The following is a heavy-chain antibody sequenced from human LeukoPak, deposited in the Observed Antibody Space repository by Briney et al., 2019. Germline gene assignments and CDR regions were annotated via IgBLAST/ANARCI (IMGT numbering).Heavy chain of an antibody. D-gene: IGHD5-18*01. J-gene: IGHJ4*02. CDR3: ARVDDSYGYVY. CDR1: GGTFISYA. CDR2: IIPIFGTV. V-gene: IGHV1-69*13. Sequence: SVKVSCKASGGTFISYAISWVRQAPGQGLEWMGGIIPIFGTVNYAQKFQGRVTITADESTSTAYMELSSLRSEDTAVYYCARVDDSYGYVYWGQGTLVTVSS.